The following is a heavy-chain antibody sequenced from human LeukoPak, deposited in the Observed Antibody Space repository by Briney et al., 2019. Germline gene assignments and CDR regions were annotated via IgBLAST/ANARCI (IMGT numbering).Heavy chain of an antibody. Sequence: GGSLRLSCAASGFTFSSYAMSWVRQAPGKGLEWVSAISGSGGSTYYADSVKGRFTISRDNSKNTLYLQMNSLRAEDTAVYYCARAPCAGSCHDDYWGQGTLVTVSS. CDR1: GFTFSSYA. J-gene: IGHJ4*02. D-gene: IGHD3-10*01. CDR2: ISGSGGST. V-gene: IGHV3-23*01. CDR3: ARAPCAGSCHDDY.